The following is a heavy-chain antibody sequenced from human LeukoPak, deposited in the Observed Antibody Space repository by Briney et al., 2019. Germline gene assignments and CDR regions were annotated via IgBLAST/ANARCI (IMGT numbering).Heavy chain of an antibody. CDR2: IYYSGST. J-gene: IGHJ4*02. D-gene: IGHD2-2*01. CDR3: VVLPAATPYYFDC. Sequence: SGTLSLTCTVSGGSISSSSYYWGWIRQPPGKGLEWIGSIYYSGSTYYNPSLTSRVTISVDTSKNQFSLKLSSVNAADTALYYCVVLPAATPYYFDCWGQGTLVTVSS. CDR1: GGSISSSSYY. V-gene: IGHV4-39*01.